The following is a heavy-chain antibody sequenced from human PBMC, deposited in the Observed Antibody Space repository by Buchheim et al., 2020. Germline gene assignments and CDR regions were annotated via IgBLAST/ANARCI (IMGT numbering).Heavy chain of an antibody. V-gene: IGHV3-30*18. J-gene: IGHJ2*01. CDR3: AKDLEYCSSTSCYTEGYFDL. CDR1: GFTFSSYG. D-gene: IGHD2-2*01. Sequence: QVQLVESGGGVVQPGRSLRLSCAASGFTFSSYGMHWVRQAPGKGLEWVAVISYDGSNKYYADSVKGRFTISRDNSKNTLYLQMNSLRAEDTAVYYCAKDLEYCSSTSCYTEGYFDLWGRGTL. CDR2: ISYDGSNK.